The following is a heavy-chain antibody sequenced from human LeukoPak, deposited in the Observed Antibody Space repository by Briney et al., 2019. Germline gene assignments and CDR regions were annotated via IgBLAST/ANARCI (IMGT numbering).Heavy chain of an antibody. CDR1: GFTLSTTW. Sequence: GGSLRLSCVASGFTLSTTWMHWVRQVPGKGLLWVSRINSDGSSTSYADSVKGRFTISRDDAKNTLHLQMNSLRVEDTGVYYCAGGNARYHSSWYSVWGQGTMVTVSS. CDR2: INSDGSST. V-gene: IGHV3-74*01. D-gene: IGHD6-13*01. CDR3: AGGNARYHSSWYSV. J-gene: IGHJ3*01.